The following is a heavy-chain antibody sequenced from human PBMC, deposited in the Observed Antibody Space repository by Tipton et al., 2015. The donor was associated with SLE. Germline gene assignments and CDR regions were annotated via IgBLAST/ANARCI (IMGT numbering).Heavy chain of an antibody. Sequence: KRLEWLGFIYYTGSTDYNPSLKSRVTISLDTSKNQFSLILNSVTAADTAVYYCARQSMAARPDFDFWGQGTLVTVSS. J-gene: IGHJ4*02. CDR3: ARQSMAARPDFDF. CDR2: IYYTGST. V-gene: IGHV4-61*07. D-gene: IGHD6-6*01.